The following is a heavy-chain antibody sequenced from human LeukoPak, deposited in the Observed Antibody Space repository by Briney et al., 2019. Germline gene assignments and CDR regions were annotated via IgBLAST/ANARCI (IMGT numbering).Heavy chain of an antibody. J-gene: IGHJ6*03. V-gene: IGHV4-34*01. CDR2: INHSGST. Sequence: LRLSCVASGFTFSDRTLNWVRQPPGKGLEWIGEINHSGSTNYNPSLKSRVTISVDTSKNQFSLKLSSVTAADTAVYYCARTSALLGYCSSTSCYRSYYYYMDVWGKGTTVTISS. D-gene: IGHD2-2*01. CDR1: GFTFSDRT. CDR3: ARTSALLGYCSSTSCYRSYYYYMDV.